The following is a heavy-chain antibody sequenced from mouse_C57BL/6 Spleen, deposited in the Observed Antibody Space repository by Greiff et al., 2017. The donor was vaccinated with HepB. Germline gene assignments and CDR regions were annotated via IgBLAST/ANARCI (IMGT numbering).Heavy chain of an antibody. CDR3: AREGRSIPEFGV. D-gene: IGHD1-1*01. Sequence: EVKLMESGGGLVKPGGSLKLTCAASGFTFSSYAMSWVRQTPEKRLEWVATISDGGSYTYYPENVTGRFNISRANAKNNLYLQMSHLKSEDTGMYYCAREGRSIPEFGVWGTGTTVTVSS. CDR1: GFTFSSYA. J-gene: IGHJ1*03. CDR2: ISDGGSYT. V-gene: IGHV5-4*01.